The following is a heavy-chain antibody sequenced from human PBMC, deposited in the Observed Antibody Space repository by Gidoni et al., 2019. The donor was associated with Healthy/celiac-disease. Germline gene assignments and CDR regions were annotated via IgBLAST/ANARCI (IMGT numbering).Heavy chain of an antibody. V-gene: IGHV1-69*01. Sequence: QVQLVQSGAEVKKPGSSVKVSCQASGGNFSSYAISWVRQAPGQGLEWMGGVIPIFGTANYAQKFQGRVTITADESTSTAYMELSSLISEDTAVYYCARGKYPGGNPVDYWGQGTLVTVSS. J-gene: IGHJ4*02. CDR1: GGNFSSYA. CDR2: VIPIFGTA. D-gene: IGHD2-15*01. CDR3: ARGKYPGGNPVDY.